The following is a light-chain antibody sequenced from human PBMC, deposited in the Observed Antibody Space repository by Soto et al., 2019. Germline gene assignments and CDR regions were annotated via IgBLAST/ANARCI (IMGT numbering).Light chain of an antibody. V-gene: IGLV1-44*01. CDR3: ATWDDSLNAAV. Sequence: QSVLTQPPSASGTPGQRVTISCSGSSSSIGSNTVNWYQHLPGPAPKLLIYIDDQRPSGVPDRFSGSKSGTSASLAISGLQSEDEADYYCATWDDSLNAAVFGGGTQLTVL. CDR2: IDD. CDR1: SSSIGSNT. J-gene: IGLJ7*01.